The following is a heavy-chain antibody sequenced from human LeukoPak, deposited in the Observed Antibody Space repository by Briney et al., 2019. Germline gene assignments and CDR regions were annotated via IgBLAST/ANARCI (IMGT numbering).Heavy chain of an antibody. J-gene: IGHJ4*02. CDR1: GGSISSYY. D-gene: IGHD4-23*01. Sequence: PSETLSLTCTVSGGSISSYYWSWIRQPPGKGLEWIGYIYYSGSTNYNPSPKSRVTISVDTSKNQFSLKLSSVTAADTAVYYCARLGSYGGTMIDYWGQGTLVTVSS. CDR2: IYYSGST. CDR3: ARLGSYGGTMIDY. V-gene: IGHV4-59*01.